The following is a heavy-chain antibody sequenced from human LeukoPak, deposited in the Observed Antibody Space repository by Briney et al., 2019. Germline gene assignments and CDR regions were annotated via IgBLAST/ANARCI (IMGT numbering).Heavy chain of an antibody. CDR2: ISYDGSDK. V-gene: IGHV3-30*18. CDR1: GFTFDDYA. Sequence: GGSLRLSCAASGFTFDDYAMHWVRQAPGKGLEWVAVISYDGSDKYYSDSVKGRFTISRDNSKNTLYLQMDSLRAEDTALYYCTKEFWSGYQYFDSWGQGTLVTVSS. CDR3: TKEFWSGYQYFDS. J-gene: IGHJ4*02. D-gene: IGHD3-3*01.